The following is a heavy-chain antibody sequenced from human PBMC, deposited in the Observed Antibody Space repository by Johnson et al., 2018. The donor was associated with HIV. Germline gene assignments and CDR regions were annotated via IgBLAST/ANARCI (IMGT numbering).Heavy chain of an antibody. J-gene: IGHJ3*01. CDR1: GFKFSDFY. CDR3: ASDPPGRAFDV. Sequence: VQLVESGGGLVKPGGSLRLSCAVSGFKFSDFYMTWIRQVPGKGLEWVAYIRFSGAGIYYADSVRGRFTISRDNAKNSLFLQLNSLSAGDTAIYYWASDPPGRAFDVWGLGTTVTVSS. V-gene: IGHV3-11*04. CDR2: IRFSGAGI.